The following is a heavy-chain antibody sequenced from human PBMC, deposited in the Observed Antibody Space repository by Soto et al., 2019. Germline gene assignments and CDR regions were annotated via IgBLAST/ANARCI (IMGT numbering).Heavy chain of an antibody. V-gene: IGHV1-18*01. Sequence: GASVKVSCKASGYTFTSYGISWVRQAPGRGLEWMGWISAYNGNTNYAQKLQGRVTMTTDTSTSTAYMELRSLRSDDTAVYYCAGERSLQYCSGGSCYPARYNWLDPWGQGTLVTVSS. CDR3: AGERSLQYCSGGSCYPARYNWLDP. CDR1: GYTFTSYG. CDR2: ISAYNGNT. J-gene: IGHJ5*02. D-gene: IGHD2-15*01.